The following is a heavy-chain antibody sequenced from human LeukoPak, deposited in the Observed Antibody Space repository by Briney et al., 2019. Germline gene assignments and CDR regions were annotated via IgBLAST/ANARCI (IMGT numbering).Heavy chain of an antibody. CDR2: ISGSGGST. CDR1: GFTFSSYA. D-gene: IGHD3-9*01. CDR3: ARHTDYDILTGYYFDY. V-gene: IGHV3-23*01. Sequence: PGGSLRLSCAASGFTFSSYAMSWVRQAPGKGPEWVSAISGSGGSTYYADSVKGRFTISRDNSKNTLYLQMNSLRAEDTAVYYCARHTDYDILTGYYFDYWGQGTLVTVSS. J-gene: IGHJ4*02.